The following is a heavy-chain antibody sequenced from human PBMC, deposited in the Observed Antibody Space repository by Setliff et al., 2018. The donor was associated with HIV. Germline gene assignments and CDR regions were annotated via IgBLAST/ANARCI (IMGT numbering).Heavy chain of an antibody. J-gene: IGHJ6*03. CDR1: GNAFNGNR. CDR2: INAYSGGS. D-gene: IGHD1-1*01. CDR3: ARGNGRGYYYYMDV. Sequence: ASVKVSCKASGNAFNGNRVHWVRQAPGQGLEWMGWINAYSGGSNSAQNFQGRVTMTRDTSISTANLELTRLTSDDTAVYYCARGNGRGYYYYMDVWGKGTTVTVSS. V-gene: IGHV1-2*02.